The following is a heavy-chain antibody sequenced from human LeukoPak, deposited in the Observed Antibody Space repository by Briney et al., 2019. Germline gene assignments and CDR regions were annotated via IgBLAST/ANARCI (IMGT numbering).Heavy chain of an antibody. Sequence: ASVKVSCKASGYTFTSYGISWVRQAPGQGLEWMGWISAYNGNTNYAQKLQGRVTMTTDTSTSTAYMELRSLRSDDTAVYYCARGEGGVTYYYDPSSAFDIWGQGTMVTVSS. CDR3: ARGEGGVTYYYDPSSAFDI. D-gene: IGHD3-22*01. CDR1: GYTFTSYG. CDR2: ISAYNGNT. V-gene: IGHV1-18*01. J-gene: IGHJ3*02.